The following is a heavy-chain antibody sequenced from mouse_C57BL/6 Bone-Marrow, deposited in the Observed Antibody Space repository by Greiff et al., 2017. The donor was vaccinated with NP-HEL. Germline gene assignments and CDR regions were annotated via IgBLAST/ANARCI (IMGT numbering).Heavy chain of an antibody. D-gene: IGHD3-2*02. J-gene: IGHJ3*01. CDR2: IHPNSGST. CDR3: ALQLRLRPAWFAY. Sequence: VQLQQPGAELVKPGASVKLSCKASGYTFTSYWMHWVKQRPGQGLEWIGMIHPNSGSTNYNEKFKSKATLTVDKSSSTAYMQLSSLTSEDSAVYYCALQLRLRPAWFAYWGQGTLVTVSA. CDR1: GYTFTSYW. V-gene: IGHV1-64*01.